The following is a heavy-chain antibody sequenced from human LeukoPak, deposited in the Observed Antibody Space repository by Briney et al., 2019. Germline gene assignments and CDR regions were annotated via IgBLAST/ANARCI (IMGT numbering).Heavy chain of an antibody. CDR1: GGSISSSSYY. CDR3: AKSITMAPNYYYGMDV. CDR2: IYYSGST. Sequence: PSETLSLTCTVSGGSISSSSYYWGWIRQPPGKGLEWIGSIYYSGSTYYNPSLKSRVTISVDTSKNQFSLKVSSVTAADTAVYYCAKSITMAPNYYYGMDVWGQGTTVTVSS. J-gene: IGHJ6*02. V-gene: IGHV4-39*07. D-gene: IGHD3-10*01.